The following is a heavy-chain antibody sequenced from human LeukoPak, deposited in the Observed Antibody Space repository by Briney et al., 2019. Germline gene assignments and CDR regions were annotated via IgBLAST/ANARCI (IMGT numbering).Heavy chain of an antibody. CDR3: ARVPGTTGNWFDP. CDR1: GGTFSSYA. J-gene: IGHJ5*02. Sequence: GASVKVSCKASGGTFSSYAISWVRQAPGQGLEWMGGIIPIFGTANYAQKFQGRVTITADESTSTAYMELSSLRSEDTAVYYCARVPGTTGNWFDPWGQGTLVTVSS. V-gene: IGHV1-69*13. CDR2: IIPIFGTA. D-gene: IGHD1-1*01.